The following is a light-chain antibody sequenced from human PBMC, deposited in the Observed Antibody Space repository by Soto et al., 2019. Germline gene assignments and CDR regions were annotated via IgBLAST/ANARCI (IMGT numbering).Light chain of an antibody. Sequence: QSALTQPASVSGSPGQSITISCTGTSSDVGGYNYVSWYQQHPGKAPKLMIYDVSNRPSGVSNRFSGSKSGNTASLTISGLQAEDGADYYCTSYTSSSTYVFGIGTQLTVL. J-gene: IGLJ7*01. CDR2: DVS. CDR3: TSYTSSSTYV. CDR1: SSDVGGYNY. V-gene: IGLV2-14*01.